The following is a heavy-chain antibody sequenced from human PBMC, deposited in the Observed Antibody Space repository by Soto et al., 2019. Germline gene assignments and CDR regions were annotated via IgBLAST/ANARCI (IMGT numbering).Heavy chain of an antibody. CDR2: IRHDGSGQ. CDR1: GFTFSSYY. CDR3: VRDDGTMTLVRGARTQFDY. D-gene: IGHD3-10*01. Sequence: EVQLVESGGALVQPGGSLRLSCAASGFTFSSYYMSWVRQAPGKGLVWVANIRHDGSGQFYVDSVKGRFTISRDNAQNSLYLQMNSLRAEDTAVYYGVRDDGTMTLVRGARTQFDYWGQGTLVTVSS. J-gene: IGHJ4*02. V-gene: IGHV3-7*01.